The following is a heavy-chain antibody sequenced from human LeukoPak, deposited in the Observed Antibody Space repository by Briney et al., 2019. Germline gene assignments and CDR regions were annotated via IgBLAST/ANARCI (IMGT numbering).Heavy chain of an antibody. D-gene: IGHD3-22*01. Sequence: KSGGSLRLSCAASGFTFSSYSMNWVRQAPGKGLEWVSSISSSSSYIYYADSVKGRFTISRDNAKNSLYLQMNSLRAEDTAVYYCAKDLAGSGYYPDAFDIWGQGTMVTVSS. CDR3: AKDLAGSGYYPDAFDI. CDR1: GFTFSSYS. CDR2: ISSSSSYI. J-gene: IGHJ3*02. V-gene: IGHV3-21*01.